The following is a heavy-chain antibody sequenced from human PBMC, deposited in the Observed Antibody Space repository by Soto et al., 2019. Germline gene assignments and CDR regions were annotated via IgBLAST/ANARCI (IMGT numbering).Heavy chain of an antibody. CDR2: ISYDGSNK. V-gene: IGHV3-30-3*01. D-gene: IGHD5-12*01. Sequence: GGSLRLSCAASGFTFSSYAMHWVRQAPGKGLEWVAVISYDGSNKYYADSVKGRFTISRDNSKNTLYLQMNSLRAEDTAVYYCAREVGGYGPSRYYFDYWGQGTLVTVSS. CDR1: GFTFSSYA. J-gene: IGHJ4*02. CDR3: AREVGGYGPSRYYFDY.